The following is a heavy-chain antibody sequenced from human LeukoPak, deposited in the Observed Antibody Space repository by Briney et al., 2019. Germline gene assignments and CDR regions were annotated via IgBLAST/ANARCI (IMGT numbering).Heavy chain of an antibody. CDR3: VRSAYCSTTSCLGGSGYSSFDQ. Sequence: GGSLRLSCVASGFTFSSYSMTWVRQAPGKGLEWVSSISISSSYIYYGDSLKGRFTISRDDAKSSLYLQMNSLRAEDTAMYYCVRSAYCSTTSCLGGSGYSSFDQWGQGTLVTVSS. CDR1: GFTFSSYS. D-gene: IGHD2-2*01. CDR2: ISISSSYI. V-gene: IGHV3-21*01. J-gene: IGHJ4*02.